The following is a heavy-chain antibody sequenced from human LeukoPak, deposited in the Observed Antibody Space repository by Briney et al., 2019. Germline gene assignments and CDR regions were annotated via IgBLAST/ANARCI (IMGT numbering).Heavy chain of an antibody. CDR3: AKDRGERWGATEYYFDY. CDR2: IKSKADGGTR. D-gene: IGHD1-26*01. V-gene: IGHV3-15*01. CDR1: GFTFSNAW. J-gene: IGHJ4*02. Sequence: PGGSLRLSCTASGFTFSNAWMSWVRQAPGKGLEWVGRIKSKADGGTRDYAAPVKGRFTIPTDDSKNTLYLQMNSLKTEDTAVYYCAKDRGERWGATEYYFDYWGQGTLVTVSS.